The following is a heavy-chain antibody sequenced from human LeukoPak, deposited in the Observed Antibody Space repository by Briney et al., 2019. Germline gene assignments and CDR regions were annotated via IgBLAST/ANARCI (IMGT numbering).Heavy chain of an antibody. Sequence: GGSLRLSCAASGFTFSNAWMSWVRLAPGKGLEWVGRIKSKTDGGTADYAAPVKGRFTISRDDSKNMVFLQMNSLKIADTALYFCATEADTATALPKNWGQGTLVTVSS. CDR3: ATEADTATALPKN. CDR2: IKSKTDGGTA. J-gene: IGHJ4*02. D-gene: IGHD5-18*01. CDR1: GFTFSNAW. V-gene: IGHV3-15*01.